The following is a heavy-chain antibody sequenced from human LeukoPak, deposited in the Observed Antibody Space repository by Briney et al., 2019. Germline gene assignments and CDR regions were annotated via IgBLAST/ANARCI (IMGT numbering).Heavy chain of an antibody. J-gene: IGHJ4*02. Sequence: SETLSLTCSVSGGSISSDYWNWIRQPPGKGLEWIGYIYYSGSTTYNPSLKSRFTISVDTSKNQFSLKLSSVTAADTAVYYCARVPYYDFWSGYSVPTYYFDYWGQGTLVTVSS. CDR1: GGSISSDY. CDR3: ARVPYYDFWSGYSVPTYYFDY. CDR2: IYYSGST. D-gene: IGHD3-3*01. V-gene: IGHV4-59*12.